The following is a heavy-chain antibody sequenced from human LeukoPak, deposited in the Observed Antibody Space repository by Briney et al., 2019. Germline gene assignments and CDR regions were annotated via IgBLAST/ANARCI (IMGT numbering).Heavy chain of an antibody. CDR2: IYYSGST. V-gene: IGHV4-31*03. D-gene: IGHD6-6*01. Sequence: SETLSLTCTVSGGSISSGGYSWSWIRQHPGKGLEWIGYIYYSGSTYYNPSLKSRVTISVDTSKNQFSLKLSSVTAADTAVYYCARAAPKAARPCLLDYWGQGTLVTVSS. CDR1: GGSISSGGYS. CDR3: ARAAPKAARPCLLDY. J-gene: IGHJ4*02.